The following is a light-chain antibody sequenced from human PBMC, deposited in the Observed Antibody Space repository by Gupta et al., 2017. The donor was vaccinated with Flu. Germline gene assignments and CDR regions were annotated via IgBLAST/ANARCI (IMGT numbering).Light chain of an antibody. CDR3: QQYYDPPWT. J-gene: IGKJ1*01. CDR2: WAS. V-gene: IGKV4-1*01. CDR1: QTVLYSSNTKDY. Sequence: DIVMTQSPDSLAVSLGERATINCKSSQTVLYSSNTKDYLTWYQQKPGQPPKLLIYWASTRESGVPDRFSGSGSETNFTLTISSLQAEDVVVYYCQQYYDPPWTFGQGTKVEIK.